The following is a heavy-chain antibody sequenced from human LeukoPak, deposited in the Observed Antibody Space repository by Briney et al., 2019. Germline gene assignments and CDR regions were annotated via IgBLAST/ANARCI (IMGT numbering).Heavy chain of an antibody. CDR1: GFTFSSYS. V-gene: IGHV3-48*01. CDR2: ISSSSSTI. D-gene: IGHD3-9*01. J-gene: IGHJ4*02. Sequence: QAGGSLRLSCAASGFTFSSYSMLWVRQAPGKGLEWVSYISSSSSTIYYADSVKGRFTISRDNAKNSLYLQMNSLRAEDTAVYYCAREGERYFDWTRLSVLDYWGQGTLVTVSS. CDR3: AREGERYFDWTRLSVLDY.